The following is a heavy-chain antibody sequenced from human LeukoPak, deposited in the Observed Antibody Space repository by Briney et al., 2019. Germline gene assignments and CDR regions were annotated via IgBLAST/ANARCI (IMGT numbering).Heavy chain of an antibody. Sequence: PSETLSLTCTGSGGSISSYYWSWIRQPPGKGLEWIGYIYYSGSTNYNPSLKSRVTISVDTSKNQFSLKLSSVTAADTAVYYCARGGMATVHFDYWGQGTLVTVSS. J-gene: IGHJ4*02. V-gene: IGHV4-59*01. CDR1: GGSISSYY. D-gene: IGHD5-24*01. CDR3: ARGGMATVHFDY. CDR2: IYYSGST.